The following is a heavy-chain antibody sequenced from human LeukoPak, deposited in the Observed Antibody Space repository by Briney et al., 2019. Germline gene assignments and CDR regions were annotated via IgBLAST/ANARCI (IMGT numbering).Heavy chain of an antibody. CDR3: AAGYYFGSGSYGYLDY. CDR2: IYSIGDT. V-gene: IGHV3-53*01. CDR1: GFTVSSKY. Sequence: GGSLRLSCAASGFTVSSKYMSWVRQTPGKGLQWVALIYSIGDTYTADSVKGRFTISRDNSENTLYLQMDSLRAEDTAVYYCAAGYYFGSGSYGYLDYWGQGTLVTVSS. J-gene: IGHJ4*02. D-gene: IGHD3-10*01.